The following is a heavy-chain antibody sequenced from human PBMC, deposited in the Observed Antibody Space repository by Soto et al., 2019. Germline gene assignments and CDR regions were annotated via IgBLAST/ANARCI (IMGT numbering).Heavy chain of an antibody. D-gene: IGHD3-22*01. CDR3: ARARYDSSGYYYFDY. CDR2: IYYSVST. Sequence: SETLSLTCTVSGGSISGYYWSWIRQPPGKGLEWIGYIYYSVSTIYNPSLKSRVTISVDTSKNQFSLKLSSVTAADTAVYYCARARYDSSGYYYFDYWGQGTLVTVSS. V-gene: IGHV4-59*01. J-gene: IGHJ4*02. CDR1: GGSISGYY.